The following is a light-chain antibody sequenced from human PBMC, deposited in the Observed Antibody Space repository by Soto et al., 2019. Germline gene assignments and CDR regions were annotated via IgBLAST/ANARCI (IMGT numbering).Light chain of an antibody. Sequence: QPALTQPASVSGSPGQSIAISCTGTSSDVGTYNLVSWYQHHPGKAPKALIYENNKRPAGVSNRFSGSKSGNTASLTISGLQAEDEAVYYCCSYAGGSSLVFGGGTKVTVL. CDR1: SSDVGTYNL. J-gene: IGLJ3*02. V-gene: IGLV2-23*01. CDR3: CSYAGGSSLV. CDR2: ENN.